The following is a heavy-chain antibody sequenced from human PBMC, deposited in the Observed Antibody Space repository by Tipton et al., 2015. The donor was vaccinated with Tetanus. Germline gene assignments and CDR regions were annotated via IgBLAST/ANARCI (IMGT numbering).Heavy chain of an antibody. CDR3: ARGTSRIVYYFDY. CDR2: IWYDGSNK. V-gene: IGHV3-33*07. J-gene: IGHJ4*02. Sequence: YWIRQLPGKGLEWMAVIWYDGSNKYYADSVKGRFTISRDNSKNTLYLQMNSLRAEDTAVYYCARGTSRIVYYFDYWGQGTLVTVSS. D-gene: IGHD2-21*01.